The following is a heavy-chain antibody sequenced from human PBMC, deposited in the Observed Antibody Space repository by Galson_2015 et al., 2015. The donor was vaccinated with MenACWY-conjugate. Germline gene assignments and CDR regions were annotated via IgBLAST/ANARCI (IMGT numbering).Heavy chain of an antibody. V-gene: IGHV3-48*02. CDR1: GFTFSSYR. D-gene: IGHD5-18*01. CDR3: ARDPTAMATNWLDP. J-gene: IGHJ5*02. CDR2: ISSSSSTI. Sequence: SLRLSCAASGFTFSSYRMNWVRQAPGKGLEWVSYISSSSSTIYYADSVKGRFTISRDNAKNSLYLQMNSLRDEDTAVYYCARDPTAMATNWLDPWGQGTLVTVSS.